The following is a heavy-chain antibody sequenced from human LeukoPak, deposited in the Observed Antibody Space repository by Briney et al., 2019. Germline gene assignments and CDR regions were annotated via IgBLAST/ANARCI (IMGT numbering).Heavy chain of an antibody. CDR1: GYTFSSYG. J-gene: IGHJ4*02. CDR2: TWYDGSIK. D-gene: IGHD3-10*01. CDR3: ARGFYGSGKFDY. V-gene: IGHV3-33*01. Sequence: GGSLRLSCVASGYTFSSYGIHWVRQAPGKGLEWVAVTWYDGSIKYYADSVKGRFTISRDNTENTVYLQMNSLRAEDTAVYYCARGFYGSGKFDYWGQGTLVTVSS.